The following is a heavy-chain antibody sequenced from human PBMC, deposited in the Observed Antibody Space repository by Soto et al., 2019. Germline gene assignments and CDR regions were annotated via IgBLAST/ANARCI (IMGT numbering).Heavy chain of an antibody. J-gene: IGHJ4*02. CDR2: INPSGGST. Sequence: ASVKVSCKASGYTFTSYYMHWVRQAPGQGLEWMGIINPSGGSTSYAQKFQGRVTMTRDTSTSTVYMELSSLRSEDTAVYYCAGPITRDPRGNGIGYWGQGTLVTVSS. CDR3: AGPITRDPRGNGIGY. V-gene: IGHV1-46*01. CDR1: GYTFTSYY. D-gene: IGHD1-1*01.